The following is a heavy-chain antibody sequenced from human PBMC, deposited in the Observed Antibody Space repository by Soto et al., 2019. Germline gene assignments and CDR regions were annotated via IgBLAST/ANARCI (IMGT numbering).Heavy chain of an antibody. CDR1: GYTFTGYY. J-gene: IGHJ6*02. Sequence: QVQLVQSGAEVKKPGASVKVSCKASGYTFTGYYMHWVRQAPGQGLEWMGWINPNSGGTNYAQKFQGWVTMTRDTSISTAYMELSRLRSDDTAVYYCARAIYQLLTHTVTTPGDYYYGMDVWGQGTTVTVSS. V-gene: IGHV1-2*04. CDR3: ARAIYQLLTHTVTTPGDYYYGMDV. D-gene: IGHD2-2*01. CDR2: INPNSGGT.